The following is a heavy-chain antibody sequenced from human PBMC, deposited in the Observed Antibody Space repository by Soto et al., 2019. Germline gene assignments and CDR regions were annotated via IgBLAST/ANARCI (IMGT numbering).Heavy chain of an antibody. Sequence: QLQLQESGPGLVKPSETLSLTCTVSGGSISSSSYYWGWIRQPPGKGLEWIGSIYYSGSTYYNPSLKSRVTISVDTSNSQFPLTLSSVTAADTAVYYCARLLFLEWLYPEWFDPWGQGTLVTVSS. CDR2: IYYSGST. V-gene: IGHV4-39*01. CDR1: GGSISSSSYY. J-gene: IGHJ5*02. D-gene: IGHD3-3*01. CDR3: ARLLFLEWLYPEWFDP.